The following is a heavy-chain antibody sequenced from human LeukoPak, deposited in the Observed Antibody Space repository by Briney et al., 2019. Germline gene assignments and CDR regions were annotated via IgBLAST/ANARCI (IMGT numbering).Heavy chain of an antibody. J-gene: IGHJ5*02. V-gene: IGHV4-39*07. CDR1: GGSISSYY. CDR2: IDYSGGT. D-gene: IGHD2-2*01. Sequence: SETLSLTCTVSGGSISSYYWGWIRQPPGKGLEWIGTIDYSGGTYYNPSLKSRVTISVDTSKNQFSLKVRSVTAADTAVYYCARESSRDCDTTSCYEVFDPWGQGTLVTVSS. CDR3: ARESSRDCDTTSCYEVFDP.